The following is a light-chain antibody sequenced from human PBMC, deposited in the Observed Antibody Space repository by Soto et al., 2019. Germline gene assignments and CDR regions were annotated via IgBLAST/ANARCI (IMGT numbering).Light chain of an antibody. CDR2: EVT. CDR1: SSDIGIYDL. V-gene: IGLV2-23*02. J-gene: IGLJ1*01. Sequence: HSALTQPASVSGSPGQSITISCTGTSSDIGIYDLVSWYQQHPGTAPKLIIYEVTKRPSGVSTRFSGSKSGNTASLTISGLQAVDEADYYCCSFADFTYVFGTGTKVNVL. CDR3: CSFADFTYV.